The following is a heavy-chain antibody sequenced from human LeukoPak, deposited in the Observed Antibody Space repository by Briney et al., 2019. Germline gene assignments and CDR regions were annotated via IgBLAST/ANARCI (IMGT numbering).Heavy chain of an antibody. CDR2: ISSSSSYT. D-gene: IGHD3-22*01. V-gene: IGHV3-11*05. CDR1: GFTFSDYY. Sequence: PGGPLRLSCAASGFTFSDYYMSWIRQAPGKGLEWVSYISSSSSYTNYADSVKGRFTISRDNAKNSLYLQMNSLRAEDTAVYHCARDLYYYDSSGYKLDYWGQGTLVTVSS. CDR3: ARDLYYYDSSGYKLDY. J-gene: IGHJ4*02.